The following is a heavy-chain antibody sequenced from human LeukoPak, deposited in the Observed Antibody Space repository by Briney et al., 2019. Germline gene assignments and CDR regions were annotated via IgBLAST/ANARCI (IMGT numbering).Heavy chain of an antibody. J-gene: IGHJ3*02. CDR3: ARSGNPTRDAFDI. Sequence: GGSLRLSCAASGFTFSSYSMNWVRQAPGKGLEWVSSISSSSSYIYYADSVKGRFTISRDNAKNSLYLQMNSLRAEDTAVYYCARSGNPTRDAFDIWGQGTMVTVSS. CDR1: GFTFSSYS. V-gene: IGHV3-21*01. CDR2: ISSSSSYI. D-gene: IGHD3-10*01.